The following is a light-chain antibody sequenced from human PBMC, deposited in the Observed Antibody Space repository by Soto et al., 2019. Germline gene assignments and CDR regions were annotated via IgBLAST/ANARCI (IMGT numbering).Light chain of an antibody. CDR2: GAS. CDR1: QSVSSD. J-gene: IGKJ4*01. CDR3: QQYSTWPPALT. V-gene: IGKV3-15*01. Sequence: EIVMTQSPATLSVSPGERATLSCRASQSVSSDLAWYQQKPGQAPRLLIFGASTRATDIPARFSGSGSGTASTLSSSRLQSEDFAVYYCQQYSTWPPALTFGGGTKVEIK.